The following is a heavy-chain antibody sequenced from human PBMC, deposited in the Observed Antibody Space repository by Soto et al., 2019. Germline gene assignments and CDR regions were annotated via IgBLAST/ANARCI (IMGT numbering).Heavy chain of an antibody. V-gene: IGHV3-21*06. CDR2: ITSKTGQI. CDR1: GFPFSAYN. CDR3: ARHLFAGQQLVITWFEP. D-gene: IGHD3-9*01. Sequence: PGGSLRLSCTGSGFPFSAYNMNWVRQVPGKGPEWISSITSKTGQIYYAESVKGRFTISRDNAKNSLYLEMNRLGAEDTAVYFCARHLFAGQQLVITWFEPWGQGTLVTVPS. J-gene: IGHJ5*02.